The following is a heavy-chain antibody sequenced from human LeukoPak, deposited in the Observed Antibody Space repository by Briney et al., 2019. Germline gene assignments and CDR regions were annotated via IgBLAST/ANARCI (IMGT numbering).Heavy chain of an antibody. Sequence: SETLSLTCTVSGGSVSSGSHYWSWIRQPPGKGLEWIGYIYYNGTTNYNPSLKSRVTISLDTSKSQFSLRLSSVTAADTAVYYCARHTSGWHDAFDIWGQGTMVTVSS. V-gene: IGHV4-61*01. D-gene: IGHD6-19*01. J-gene: IGHJ3*02. CDR1: GGSVSSGSHY. CDR2: IYYNGTT. CDR3: ARHTSGWHDAFDI.